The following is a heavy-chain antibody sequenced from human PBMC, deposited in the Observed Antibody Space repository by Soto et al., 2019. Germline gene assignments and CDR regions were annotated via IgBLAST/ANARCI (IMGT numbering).Heavy chain of an antibody. J-gene: IGHJ4*02. CDR2: IWHDGSNK. CDR1: GFTFSTYG. CDR3: ARWYQLLWGGGFDY. Sequence: QVQLVESGGGVVQTGMSLRLSCAASGFTFSTYGMHWVRQAPGKGLEWVAVIWHDGSNKYYADSVKGRFTISRDNSKNTLYLQMSSLRADETAVYYCARWYQLLWGGGFDYWGQGTLVTVSS. V-gene: IGHV3-33*01. D-gene: IGHD2-2*01.